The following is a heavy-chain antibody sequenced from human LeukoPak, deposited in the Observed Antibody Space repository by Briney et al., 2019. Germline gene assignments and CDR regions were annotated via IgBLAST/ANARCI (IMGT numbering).Heavy chain of an antibody. D-gene: IGHD1-26*01. CDR1: GYTFTSYY. CDR2: INPSGGST. J-gene: IGHJ1*01. V-gene: IGHV1-46*01. Sequence: ASVKVSCKASGYTFTSYYMHWVRQAPGQGLEWMGIINPSGGSTSYAQKFQGRVTMTRDMSTSTVYMELSSLRSEDTAVYYCAKAANSGSYSGGYFQHWGQGTLVTVSS. CDR3: AKAANSGSYSGGYFQH.